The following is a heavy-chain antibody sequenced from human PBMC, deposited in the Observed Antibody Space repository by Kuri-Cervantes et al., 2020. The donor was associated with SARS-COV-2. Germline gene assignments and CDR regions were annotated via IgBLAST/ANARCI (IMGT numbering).Heavy chain of an antibody. CDR1: GFTFTSSA. Sequence: SVKVSCKASGFTFTSSAMQWVRQARGQRLEWIGWIVVGSGNTNYAQKFQERVTITRDMSTSTAYMELSSLRSEDMAVYYCAGSPGGVFDCWGQGTLVTVSS. V-gene: IGHV1-58*02. CDR3: AGSPGGVFDC. J-gene: IGHJ4*02. CDR2: IVVGSGNT. D-gene: IGHD3-16*01.